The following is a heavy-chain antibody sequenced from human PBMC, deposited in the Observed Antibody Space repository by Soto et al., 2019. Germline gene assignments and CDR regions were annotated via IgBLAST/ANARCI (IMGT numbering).Heavy chain of an antibody. CDR2: INSDGSST. V-gene: IGHV3-74*01. CDR3: ARDRGTMVREIYYYYMDV. CDR1: GLTFSSYC. D-gene: IGHD3-10*01. J-gene: IGHJ6*03. Sequence: GSLRLSCAASGLTFSSYCMHWVRQAPGKGLVWVSRINSDGSSTSYADSVKGRFTISRDNAKNTLYLQMNSLRAEDTAVYYCARDRGTMVREIYYYYMDVWGKGTTVTVSS.